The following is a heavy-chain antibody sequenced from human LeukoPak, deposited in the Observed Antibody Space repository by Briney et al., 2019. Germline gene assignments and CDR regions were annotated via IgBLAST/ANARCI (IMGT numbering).Heavy chain of an antibody. Sequence: GGSLRLSCAASGFTFSSYAMSWVRQAPGKGLERVSGISGRSDSIYYADSVEGRFTISRDYSKSTVDLQMNSLRAEDTAVYYCAREKWERHHCGVDVWGQGTTVTVSS. CDR1: GFTFSSYA. V-gene: IGHV3-23*01. CDR3: AREKWERHHCGVDV. CDR2: ISGRSDSI. J-gene: IGHJ6*02. D-gene: IGHD1-26*01.